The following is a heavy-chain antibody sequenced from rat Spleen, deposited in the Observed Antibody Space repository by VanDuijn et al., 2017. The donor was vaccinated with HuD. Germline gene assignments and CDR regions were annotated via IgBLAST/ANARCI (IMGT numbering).Heavy chain of an antibody. CDR1: GFTFSDYN. J-gene: IGHJ1*01. V-gene: IGHV5S10*01. CDR3: ARLGNYYSGYWYFDF. D-gene: IGHD1-1*01. CDR2: IIYDGSRT. Sequence: EVQLVESGGDLVQPGRSLKLSCAASGFTFSDYNMAWVRQAPKKGLEWVATIIYDGSRTYYRDSVKGRFTISRENAKSTLYLQMDSLRSEDTATYYCARLGNYYSGYWYFDFWGPGTMVTVSS.